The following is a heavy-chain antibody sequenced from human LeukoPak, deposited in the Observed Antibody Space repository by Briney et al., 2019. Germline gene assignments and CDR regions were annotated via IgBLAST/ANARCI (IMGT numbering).Heavy chain of an antibody. CDR3: ARDREVGATGYYFDY. Sequence: SETLSLTCTVSGYSISSGYYWGWIRQPPGKGLEGIGSIYESGSTYYNPSLKSRVTISVDTSKNHFSLRLSSVTAADTAVYYCARDREVGATGYYFDYWGQGTLVTVSS. CDR1: GYSISSGYY. J-gene: IGHJ4*02. V-gene: IGHV4-38-2*02. CDR2: IYESGST. D-gene: IGHD1-26*01.